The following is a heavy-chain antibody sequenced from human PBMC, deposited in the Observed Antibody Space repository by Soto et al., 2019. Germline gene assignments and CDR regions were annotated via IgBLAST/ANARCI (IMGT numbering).Heavy chain of an antibody. CDR2: IIPIFGTA. Sequence: SVKVSCKASGGTFSSYAISWVRQAPGQGLEWMGGIIPIFGTANYAQKFQGRVTITADESTSTAYMELSSLRSEDTAVYYCARGYSYGSLYYYGMDVWGQGTTVTVSS. D-gene: IGHD5-18*01. J-gene: IGHJ6*02. CDR1: GGTFSSYA. CDR3: ARGYSYGSLYYYGMDV. V-gene: IGHV1-69*13.